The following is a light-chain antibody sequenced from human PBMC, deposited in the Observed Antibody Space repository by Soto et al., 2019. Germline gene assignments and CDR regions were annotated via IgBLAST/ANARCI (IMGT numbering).Light chain of an antibody. Sequence: SYELTQAPSLSVAPGQTARITGGGDNMGTYSVHWYQQRPGQAPVLVMFYTGDRPSGISERFTGSKSGQTASLTISRVEAGDEADYYCHVWDSNRDHYVFGTGTKLTVL. CDR1: NMGTYS. J-gene: IGLJ1*01. CDR2: YTG. V-gene: IGLV3-21*04. CDR3: HVWDSNRDHYV.